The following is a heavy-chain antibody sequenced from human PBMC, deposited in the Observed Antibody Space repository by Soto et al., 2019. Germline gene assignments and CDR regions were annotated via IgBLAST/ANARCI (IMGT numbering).Heavy chain of an antibody. V-gene: IGHV1-8*01. CDR3: ARERTGTTSMDV. CDR1: GYTFTSYD. J-gene: IGHJ6*02. CDR2: MNPNSGNT. Sequence: QVQLVQSGAEVKKPGASVKVSCKASGYTFTSYDINWVRQATGQGLEWMGWMNPNSGNTGYAQKFRGRVTLTRNTSISTAYMELSSLRYEDTDVYYCARERTGTTSMDVWGQGTTVTVSS. D-gene: IGHD1-1*01.